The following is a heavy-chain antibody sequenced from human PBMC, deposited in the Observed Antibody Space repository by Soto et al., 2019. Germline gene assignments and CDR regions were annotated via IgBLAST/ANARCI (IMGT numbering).Heavy chain of an antibody. V-gene: IGHV4-30-4*01. J-gene: IGHJ4*02. CDR1: GGSIISGDYY. CDR2: IYSSGTT. D-gene: IGHD3-22*01. Sequence: SETLSLTCTVSGGSIISGDYYWSWVRQPPGRGLEWIGYIYSSGTTYYNPSLKSRLSISIDTSKKHFSLKLSSVTAADTAVYYCARPRYHSNTFYFYFDFWGQGKLVTV. CDR3: ARPRYHSNTFYFYFDF.